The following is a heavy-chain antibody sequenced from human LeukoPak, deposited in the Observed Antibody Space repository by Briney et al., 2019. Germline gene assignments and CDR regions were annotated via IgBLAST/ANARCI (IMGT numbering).Heavy chain of an antibody. Sequence: GGSLRLSCAASGFTFSSYAMSWVRQAPGEGLEWVSSITTSGGSTYYADSVKGRFTISRDNGKNTLYLQMNSLRAEDTAVYYCAKDHYVSGRYDAFDIWGQGTMVTVSS. D-gene: IGHD3-10*01. J-gene: IGHJ3*02. CDR2: ITTSGGST. CDR3: AKDHYVSGRYDAFDI. V-gene: IGHV3-23*01. CDR1: GFTFSSYA.